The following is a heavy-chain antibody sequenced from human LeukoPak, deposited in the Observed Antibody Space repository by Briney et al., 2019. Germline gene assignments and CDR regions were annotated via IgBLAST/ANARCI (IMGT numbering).Heavy chain of an antibody. CDR2: IIPIFGTA. J-gene: IGHJ6*02. CDR1: GGTFISYA. V-gene: IGHV1-69*13. D-gene: IGHD6-19*01. CDR3: ATPIAVAGHYYYGMDV. Sequence: ASVKVSRKASGGTFISYAISWVRQAPGQGLEWMGGIIPIFGTANYAQKFQGRVTITADESTSTAYMELSSLRSEDTAVYYCATPIAVAGHYYYGMDVWGQGTTVTVSS.